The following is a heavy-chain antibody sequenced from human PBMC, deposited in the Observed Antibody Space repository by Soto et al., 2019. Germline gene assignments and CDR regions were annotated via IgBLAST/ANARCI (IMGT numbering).Heavy chain of an antibody. V-gene: IGHV3-33*01. J-gene: IGHJ6*02. D-gene: IGHD2-15*01. Sequence: QVQLGESGGGVVQPGRSLRLSCAASGCTLSSYGMHWVRQAPGKGLEWVAVIWYDGSNKYYADSVKGRFTISRDNSKNTLYLQMNSLRAEDTAVYYCARDTCSGGSCYSYGMDVWGQGTTVTVSS. CDR2: IWYDGSNK. CDR3: ARDTCSGGSCYSYGMDV. CDR1: GCTLSSYG.